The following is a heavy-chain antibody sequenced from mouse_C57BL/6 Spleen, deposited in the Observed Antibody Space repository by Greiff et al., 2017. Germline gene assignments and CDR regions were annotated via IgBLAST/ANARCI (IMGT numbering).Heavy chain of an antibody. V-gene: IGHV4-1*01. D-gene: IGHD2-2*01. J-gene: IGHJ3*01. CDR2: INPDSSTI. Sequence: GIDFSRYWMSWVRRAPGKGLEWIGEINPDSSTINYAPSLKDKFIISRDNAKNTLYLQMSKVRSEDTALYYCARDGNGYRFAYWGQGTLVTVSA. CDR1: GIDFSRYW. CDR3: ARDGNGYRFAY.